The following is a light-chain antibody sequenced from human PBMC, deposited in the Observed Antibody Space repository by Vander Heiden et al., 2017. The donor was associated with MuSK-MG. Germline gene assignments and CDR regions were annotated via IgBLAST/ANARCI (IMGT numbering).Light chain of an antibody. Sequence: EIVLTQSPGTLSLSPGERATLSCRASQSVSSSYVAWYQQKPGQALRLLIYGASSRATGIPDRFSGSGSGTDFTLTISRLEPEDFAVYYCQQDGSSPWTFGQGTKVEIK. V-gene: IGKV3-20*01. CDR2: GAS. CDR1: QSVSSSY. CDR3: QQDGSSPWT. J-gene: IGKJ1*01.